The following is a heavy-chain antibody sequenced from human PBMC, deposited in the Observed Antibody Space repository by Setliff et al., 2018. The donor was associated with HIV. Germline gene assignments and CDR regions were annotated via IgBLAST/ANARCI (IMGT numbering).Heavy chain of an antibody. CDR1: GGSISRSSYY. D-gene: IGHD2-2*01. CDR2: IYYSGST. V-gene: IGHV4-39*01. Sequence: SETLSLTCTVSGGSISRSSYYWGWIRQPPGKGLEWIGSIYYSGSTYYNPSLKSRVTISVDTSKNQVSLKLSSVTAADTAVYYCASRVLGYCRGTSCLNWFDPWGQGTLVTVSS. J-gene: IGHJ5*02. CDR3: ASRVLGYCRGTSCLNWFDP.